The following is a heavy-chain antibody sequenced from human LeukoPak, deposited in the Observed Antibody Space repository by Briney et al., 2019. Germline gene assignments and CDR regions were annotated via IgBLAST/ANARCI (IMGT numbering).Heavy chain of an antibody. CDR1: GGSISSYY. D-gene: IGHD1-26*01. CDR3: ARGGSGKSGSYYRNRGPSDY. CDR2: IYTSGST. V-gene: IGHV4-4*07. J-gene: IGHJ4*02. Sequence: SETLSLTCTVSGGSISSYYWSWIRQPAGKGLEWIGRIYTSGSTNYNPSLKSRVTMSVDTSKNQFSLKLSSVTAADTAVYYCARGGSGKSGSYYRNRGPSDYWGQGTLVTVSS.